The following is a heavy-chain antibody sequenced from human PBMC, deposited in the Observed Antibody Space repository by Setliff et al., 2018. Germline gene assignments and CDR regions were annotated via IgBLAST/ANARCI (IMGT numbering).Heavy chain of an antibody. CDR2: IIPMFGTP. Sequence: VKVSCKASGDSFNNYAISWVRQAPGQGLEWMGGIIPMFGTPAYAQKFQDRVTIITDESTSTAYVEVRSLRSDDTALYYCARSPPNRGVGQGHHMDVWGKGTSVTVSS. CDR1: GDSFNNYA. CDR3: ARSPPNRGVGQGHHMDV. V-gene: IGHV1-69*05. J-gene: IGHJ6*03. D-gene: IGHD1-26*01.